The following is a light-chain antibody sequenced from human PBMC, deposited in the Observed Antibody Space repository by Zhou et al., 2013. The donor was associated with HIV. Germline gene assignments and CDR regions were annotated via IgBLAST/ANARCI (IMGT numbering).Light chain of an antibody. Sequence: DVQMTQSPSSVSASVGDRVTITCRANDDISTYLAWYQQKAGEAPKLLIYAASSLQGGVPSRFSGSGSGTEFTLTISSLQPEDFATYYCQQLNSYPLTFGGGTKVEIK. CDR1: DDISTY. V-gene: IGKV1-9*01. CDR2: AAS. CDR3: QQLNSYPLT. J-gene: IGKJ4*01.